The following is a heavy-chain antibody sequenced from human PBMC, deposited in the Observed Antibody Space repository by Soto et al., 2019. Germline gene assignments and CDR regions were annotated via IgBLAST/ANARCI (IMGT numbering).Heavy chain of an antibody. Sequence: PSETLSLTCTVSGGSISSDDYYWSWIRQPPGKGLEWIGHIYYSGRTAYNPSLKSRLIISIDTSKNQFSLNLSSMGATDTAVYYCARELSNSPDYFDFSGQGTLVTVS. CDR3: ARELSNSPDYFDF. CDR2: IYYSGRT. D-gene: IGHD6-6*01. J-gene: IGHJ4*02. V-gene: IGHV4-30-4*01. CDR1: GGSISSDDYY.